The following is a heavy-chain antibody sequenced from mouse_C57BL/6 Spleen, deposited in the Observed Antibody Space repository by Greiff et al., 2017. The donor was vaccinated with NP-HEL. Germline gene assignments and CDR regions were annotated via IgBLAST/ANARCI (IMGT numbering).Heavy chain of an antibody. CDR3: ARETTFDD. CDR1: GYTFTSYW. J-gene: IGHJ2*01. V-gene: IGHV1-69*01. CDR2: IDPSDSYT. D-gene: IGHD2-13*01. Sequence: QVQLQQPGAELVMPGASVKLSCKASGYTFTSYWMHWVKQRPRQGLEWIGEIDPSDSYTNYNQKFKGKSTLTVDKSSSTAYMQLSSLTSEDSAVYYCARETTFDDWGQGTTLTVSS.